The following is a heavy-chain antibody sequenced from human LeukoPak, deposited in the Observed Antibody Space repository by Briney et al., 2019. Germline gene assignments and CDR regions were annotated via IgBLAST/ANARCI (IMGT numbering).Heavy chain of an antibody. J-gene: IGHJ4*02. CDR3: AGEGPAYYDVLTGYYKGEYFDY. D-gene: IGHD3-9*01. V-gene: IGHV6-1*01. CDR2: TYYRSKWYN. CDR1: GDGVSSNSAA. Sequence: SQTLSLTCAISGDGVSSNSAAWNWIRQSPSRGLEWLGRTYYRSKWYNDYAVSVKSRITINPDTSKNQFSLQLNSVTPEDTAVYYCAGEGPAYYDVLTGYYKGEYFDYWGQGTLVTVSS.